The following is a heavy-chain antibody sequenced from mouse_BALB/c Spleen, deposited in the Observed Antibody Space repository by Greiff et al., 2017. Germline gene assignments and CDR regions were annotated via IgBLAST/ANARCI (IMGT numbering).Heavy chain of an antibody. D-gene: IGHD1-1*01. Sequence: DVQLQESGAELVKPGASVKLSCTASGFNIKDTYMHWVKQRPEQGLEWIGRIDPANGNTKYDPKFQGKATITADTSSNTAYLQLSSLTSEDTAVYYCAGGLLGWFAYWGQGTLVTVSA. V-gene: IGHV14-3*02. CDR2: IDPANGNT. J-gene: IGHJ3*01. CDR1: GFNIKDTY. CDR3: AGGLLGWFAY.